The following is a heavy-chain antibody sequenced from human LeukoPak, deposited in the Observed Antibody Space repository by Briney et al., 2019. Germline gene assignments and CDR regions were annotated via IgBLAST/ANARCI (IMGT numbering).Heavy chain of an antibody. V-gene: IGHV3-73*01. CDR1: GFTFSGSA. CDR2: IRSKANSYAT. Sequence: GGSLRLSCAASGFTFSGSAMHWVRQASGKGLEWVGRIRSKANSYATAYAASVKGRFTISRDDSKNTAYLQMNSLKTEDTAVYYCASYLFLDYSDAFDIWGQGTMVTVSS. CDR3: ASYLFLDYSDAFDI. J-gene: IGHJ3*02. D-gene: IGHD3-10*01.